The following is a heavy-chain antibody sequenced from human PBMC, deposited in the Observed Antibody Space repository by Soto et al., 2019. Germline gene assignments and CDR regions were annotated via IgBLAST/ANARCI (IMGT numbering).Heavy chain of an antibody. CDR3: AWDVGGSTSLFDP. CDR1: GGSISSGDYY. V-gene: IGHV4-30-4*01. J-gene: IGHJ5*02. D-gene: IGHD2-15*01. Sequence: QVQLQESGPGLVKPSQTLSLTCTVSGGSISSGDYYWSWIRQPPGKGLEWIGYIYYSGSTYYNPSRRGSITVSVDTSKCHFSLKLSSVTAAAAYEYDWAWDVGGSTSLFDPWGQGTLVTVSS. CDR2: IYYSGST.